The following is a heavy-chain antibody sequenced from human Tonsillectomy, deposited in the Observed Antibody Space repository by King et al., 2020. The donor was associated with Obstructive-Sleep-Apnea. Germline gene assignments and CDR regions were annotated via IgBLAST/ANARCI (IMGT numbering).Heavy chain of an antibody. V-gene: IGHV3-15*01. D-gene: IGHD2-8*02. CDR1: GFTCSNGW. CDR3: AASLTPGGYDV. CDR2: IKNRPDGGKI. Sequence: VQLVESGGGLVKPGGSLRLSCAASGFTCSNGWMTWGRQAPGKGLEWVGRIKNRPDGGKIEYKGPVQGRFSISRDDSKNILFLQMDSLETDDTAVYYCAASLTPGGYDVYGQGTVVTVS. J-gene: IGHJ3*01.